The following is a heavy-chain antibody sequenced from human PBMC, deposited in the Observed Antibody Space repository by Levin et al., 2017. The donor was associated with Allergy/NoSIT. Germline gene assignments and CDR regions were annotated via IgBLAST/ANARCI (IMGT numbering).Heavy chain of an antibody. Sequence: GESLKISCAASGFTFSSYAMHWVRQAPGKGLEWVAVISYDGSNKYYADSVKGRFTISRDNSKNTLYLQMNSLRAEDTAVYYCAIMGTASTDGVDYWGQGTLVTVSS. D-gene: IGHD5-18*01. CDR3: AIMGTASTDGVDY. CDR1: GFTFSSYA. CDR2: ISYDGSNK. V-gene: IGHV3-30*04. J-gene: IGHJ4*02.